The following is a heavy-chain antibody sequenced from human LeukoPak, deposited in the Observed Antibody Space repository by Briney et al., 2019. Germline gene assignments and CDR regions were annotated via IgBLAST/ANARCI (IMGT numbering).Heavy chain of an antibody. Sequence: SETLSLTCTVSGGSISSYYWSWIRQPPGKGLERIGYIYYSGSTNYNPSLKSRVTISVDTSKNQFSLKLSSVTAADTAVYYCARRGAYNWFDPWGQGTLVTVSS. CDR1: GGSISSYY. CDR2: IYYSGST. D-gene: IGHD3-16*01. V-gene: IGHV4-59*08. CDR3: ARRGAYNWFDP. J-gene: IGHJ5*02.